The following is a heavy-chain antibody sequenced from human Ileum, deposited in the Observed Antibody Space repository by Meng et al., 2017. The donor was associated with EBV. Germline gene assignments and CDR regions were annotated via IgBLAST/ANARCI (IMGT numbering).Heavy chain of an antibody. D-gene: IGHD6-13*01. CDR3: ARPIAAAGWFDP. CDR2: IYYSGRT. CDR1: GGPINSSSYY. Sequence: QLQPQEAGPGLVTPSETLSLTCTFSGGPINSSSYYWGWIRQPPGKGLEWIGSIYYSGRTYYNPSLKSRVTISVDTSKNQFSLKLSSVTAADTAVYYCARPIAAAGWFDPWGQGTLVTVSS. J-gene: IGHJ5*02. V-gene: IGHV4-39*01.